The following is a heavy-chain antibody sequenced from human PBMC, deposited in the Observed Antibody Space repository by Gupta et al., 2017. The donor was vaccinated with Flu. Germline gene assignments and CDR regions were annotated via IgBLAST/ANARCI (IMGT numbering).Heavy chain of an antibody. D-gene: IGHD3-10*01. V-gene: IGHV3-23*01. CDR3: AKDSSSSGYGSLFDF. J-gene: IGHJ5*01. Sequence: EVQLLHSGGGMVQPGGSQRLSCSVSGFTFTDSTMNWVRQGPGTGLEWVASISSSGGSTYYADSMKGRCTISRDNSRNTVYLQMNSLRAEDTAVYYCAKDSSSSGYGSLFDFWGQGVQVTVSS. CDR1: GFTFTDST. CDR2: ISSSGGST.